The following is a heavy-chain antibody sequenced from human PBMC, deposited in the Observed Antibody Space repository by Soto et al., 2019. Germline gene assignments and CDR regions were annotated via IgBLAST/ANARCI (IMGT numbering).Heavy chain of an antibody. CDR3: ARNKDGLRWPKGCFDP. V-gene: IGHV1-69*13. CDR1: GGTFSSYA. J-gene: IGHJ5*02. Sequence: GASVKVSCKASGGTFSSYAISWVRQAPGQGLEWMGGIIPIFGTANYAQKFQGRVTITADESTSTAYMELSSLRSEDTAVYYCARNKDGLRWPKGCFDPWGQGTLVTVSS. D-gene: IGHD4-17*01. CDR2: IIPIFGTA.